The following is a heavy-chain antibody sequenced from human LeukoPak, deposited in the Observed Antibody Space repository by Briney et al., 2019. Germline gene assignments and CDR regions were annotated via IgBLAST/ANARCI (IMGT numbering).Heavy chain of an antibody. CDR3: ARPSVVGAQPGAFDI. CDR2: IYHSGST. D-gene: IGHD1-26*01. Sequence: SSGTLSLTCAVSGGSISSSNWWSWVRQPPGKGLEWIGEIYHSGSTNYNPSLKSRVTISVDKSKNQFSLKLSSVTAADTAVYYCARPSVVGAQPGAFDIWGQGTMVTVSS. J-gene: IGHJ3*02. V-gene: IGHV4-4*02. CDR1: GGSISSSNW.